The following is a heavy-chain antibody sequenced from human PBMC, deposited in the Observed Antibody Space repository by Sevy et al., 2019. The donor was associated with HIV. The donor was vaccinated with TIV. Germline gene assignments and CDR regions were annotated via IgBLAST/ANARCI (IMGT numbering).Heavy chain of an antibody. Sequence: GQSLKISCAASGFSVNSNYMTWVRQAPGKGLEEVSVIYSDETTYHADSVKDRFTISRDSSKNMLYLQMSSLRAEDTAIYYCARGKSGYGYALNYWGQGTLVTVSS. D-gene: IGHD5-18*01. J-gene: IGHJ4*02. V-gene: IGHV3-66*01. CDR2: IYSDETT. CDR3: ARGKSGYGYALNY. CDR1: GFSVNSNY.